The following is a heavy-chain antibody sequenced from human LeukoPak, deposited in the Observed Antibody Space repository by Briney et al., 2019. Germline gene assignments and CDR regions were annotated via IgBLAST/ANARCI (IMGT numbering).Heavy chain of an antibody. CDR1: GFSFSSSC. V-gene: IGHV3-7*01. Sequence: PGGSLRLSCAASGFSFSSSCMTWVRRAPGKGLELVANIKEDDSEIYYVDSVKGRFTASRDNAKNSLYLQMNSLRAEDTAVYYCARILTYSYGLDYWGQGILVTVSS. D-gene: IGHD5-18*01. CDR3: ARILTYSYGLDY. CDR2: IKEDDSEI. J-gene: IGHJ4*02.